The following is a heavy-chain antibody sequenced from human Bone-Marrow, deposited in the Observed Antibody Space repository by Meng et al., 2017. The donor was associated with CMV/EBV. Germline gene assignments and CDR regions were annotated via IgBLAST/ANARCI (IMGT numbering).Heavy chain of an antibody. D-gene: IGHD2-2*03. CDR2: IYYSGST. CDR3: ARARMDYFDY. V-gene: IGHV4-31*03. CDR1: GGSISSGGYY. J-gene: IGHJ4*02. Sequence: LTCPVSGGSISSGGYYWSWIRQHPGKGLEWIGYIYYSGSTYYNPSLKSRVTISVDTSKNQFSLKLSSVTAADTAVYYCARARMDYFDYWGQGTLVTVSS.